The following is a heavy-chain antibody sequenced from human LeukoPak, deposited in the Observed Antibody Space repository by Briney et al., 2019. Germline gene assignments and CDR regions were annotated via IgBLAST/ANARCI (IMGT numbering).Heavy chain of an antibody. CDR3: ATGGGYSYGGDYFDY. J-gene: IGHJ4*02. CDR2: ISGSGGST. V-gene: IGHV3-23*01. CDR1: GFTFSSYA. D-gene: IGHD5-18*01. Sequence: GGSLRLSCAASGFTFSSYAMSWVRQAPGKGLEWVSAISGSGGSTYYADSVKGRFTISRDNSKNTLYLQMNSLRAEDTAVYYCATGGGYSYGGDYFDYWGQGTLVTVSS.